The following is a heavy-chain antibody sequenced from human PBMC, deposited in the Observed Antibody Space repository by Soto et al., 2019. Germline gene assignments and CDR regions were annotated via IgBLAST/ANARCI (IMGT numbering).Heavy chain of an antibody. V-gene: IGHV3-30*18. CDR3: AKDMVRGVVSAFHI. J-gene: IGHJ3*02. CDR2: KSYDGSNK. D-gene: IGHD3-10*01. CDR1: GFTFSSYG. Sequence: QVQLVESGGGVVQPGRSLRLSCAASGFTFSSYGMHWVRQAAGKGLEWVAVKSYDGSNKYYADSVKGRFTISRDNSKNTVYLQMNSLRAEDTAVYYCAKDMVRGVVSAFHIWGQGTMFAVSS.